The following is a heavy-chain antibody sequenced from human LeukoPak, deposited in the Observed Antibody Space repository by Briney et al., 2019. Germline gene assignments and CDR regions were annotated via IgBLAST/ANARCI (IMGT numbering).Heavy chain of an antibody. CDR2: ISNSGRNT. J-gene: IGHJ4*02. V-gene: IGHV3-11*03. CDR3: ARSRGAGPSAYFDY. D-gene: IGHD6-19*01. Sequence: PAGSLLLSSAASGFTFSDEYMGWLRQAPGKGLEWVSYISNSGRNTNYANSVRGFLTISRDNAKHSLYLQMNSLRAEDTAVYYCARSRGAGPSAYFDYWGQGTLVTVSS. CDR1: GFTFSDEY.